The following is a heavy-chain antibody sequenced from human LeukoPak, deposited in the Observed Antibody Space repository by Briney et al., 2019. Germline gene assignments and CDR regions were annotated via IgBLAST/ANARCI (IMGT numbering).Heavy chain of an antibody. V-gene: IGHV3-23*01. J-gene: IGHJ4*02. CDR1: GFTFRSDA. D-gene: IGHD6-19*01. Sequence: PGRSLRLSCAASGFTFRSDAMNWVRQAPGKGLEWVSAISGSGGSTYYVDSVKGRSTISRDNSKSTLYLQMNSLRAEDTAVYYCAKDGEQWLVRYGFDYWGQGTLVTVSS. CDR2: ISGSGGST. CDR3: AKDGEQWLVRYGFDY.